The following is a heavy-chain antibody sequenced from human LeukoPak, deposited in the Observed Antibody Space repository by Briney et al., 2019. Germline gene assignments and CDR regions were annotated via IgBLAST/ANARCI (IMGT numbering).Heavy chain of an antibody. Sequence: PSETLSLTCAVYGGYFSGYYWSWIRQPPGKGLEWIGEINHSGSTNYNPSLKSRVTISVDTSKNQFSLKLSSVTAADTAVYYCARSPPLRNNWFDPWGQGTLVTVSS. J-gene: IGHJ5*02. CDR1: GGYFSGYY. D-gene: IGHD4-17*01. CDR3: ARSPPLRNNWFDP. V-gene: IGHV4-34*01. CDR2: INHSGST.